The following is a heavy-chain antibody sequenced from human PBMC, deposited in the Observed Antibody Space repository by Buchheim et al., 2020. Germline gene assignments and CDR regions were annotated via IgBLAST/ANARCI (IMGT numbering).Heavy chain of an antibody. CDR2: INHSGST. Sequence: QVQLQQWGAGLLKPSETLSLTCAVYGGSFSGYYWSWIRQPPGKGLEWIWEINHSGSTNYNPSLKSRVTISVDTSKNQFSLKLSSVTAADTAVYYCARVYCSSTSCYPDYWGQGTL. D-gene: IGHD2-2*01. CDR1: GGSFSGYY. V-gene: IGHV4-34*01. CDR3: ARVYCSSTSCYPDY. J-gene: IGHJ4*02.